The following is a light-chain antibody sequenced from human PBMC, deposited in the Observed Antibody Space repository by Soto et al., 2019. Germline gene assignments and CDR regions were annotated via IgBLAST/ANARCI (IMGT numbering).Light chain of an antibody. CDR2: DAS. CDR1: QSISSW. J-gene: IGKJ1*01. CDR3: QQYNSYWT. Sequence: DIKMTQSPSTLSASVGDRVTFTCRASQSISSWLAWYQQKPGTAPKLLIYDASSLESGVPSRFSGSGSATEFPLTISRLPPDDFATYYRQQYNSYWTFGQGAKV. V-gene: IGKV1-5*01.